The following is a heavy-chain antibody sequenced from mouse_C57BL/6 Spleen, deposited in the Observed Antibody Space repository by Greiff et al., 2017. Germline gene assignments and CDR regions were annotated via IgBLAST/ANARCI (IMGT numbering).Heavy chain of an antibody. CDR1: GYAFSSSW. J-gene: IGHJ4*01. V-gene: IGHV1-82*01. Sequence: VKLMESGPELVKPGASVKISCKASGYAFSSSWMNWVKQRPGKGLEWIGRIYPGDGDTNYNGKFKGKATLTADKSSSTAYMQLSSLTSEDSAVYFCARPGGSSSYYYAMDYWGQGTSVTVSS. D-gene: IGHD1-1*01. CDR3: ARPGGSSSYYYAMDY. CDR2: IYPGDGDT.